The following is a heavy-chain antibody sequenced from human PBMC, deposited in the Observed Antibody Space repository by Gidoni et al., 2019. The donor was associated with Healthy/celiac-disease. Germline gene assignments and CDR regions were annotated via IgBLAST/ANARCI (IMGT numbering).Heavy chain of an antibody. CDR1: AFTFSRYE. CDR3: ARDMNRFQDWWDAFDI. CDR2: ISSSGRTI. J-gene: IGHJ3*02. V-gene: IGHV3-48*03. Sequence: EVQLVESGGGLVQPGGSLRLSCPASAFTFSRYEMNWVRQAPGKGVEWVSYISSSGRTIYYADSVKGRFTISRDNAKNSLYLQMNSLRAEDTAVYYCARDMNRFQDWWDAFDIWGQGTMVTVSS. D-gene: IGHD2-15*01.